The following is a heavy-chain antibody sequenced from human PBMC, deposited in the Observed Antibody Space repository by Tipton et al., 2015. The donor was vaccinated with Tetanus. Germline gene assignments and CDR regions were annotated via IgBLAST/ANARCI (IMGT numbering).Heavy chain of an antibody. V-gene: IGHV3-33*01. CDR3: ARVPHDYGDYRPSWLGNWFDP. CDR1: GFTFSSYG. J-gene: IGHJ5*02. Sequence: SLRLSCAAPGFTFSSYGMHWVRQAPGKGLEWVAVIWYDGSNKYYADSVKGRFTISRDNSKNTLYLQMNSLRAEDTAVYYCARVPHDYGDYRPSWLGNWFDPWGQGTLVTVSS. CDR2: IWYDGSNK. D-gene: IGHD4-17*01.